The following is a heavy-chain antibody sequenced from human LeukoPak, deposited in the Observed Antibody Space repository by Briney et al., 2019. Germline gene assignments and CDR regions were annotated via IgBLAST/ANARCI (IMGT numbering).Heavy chain of an antibody. CDR1: GYSISSGYY. CDR2: IYHSGST. V-gene: IGHV4-38-2*01. J-gene: IGHJ4*02. Sequence: PSETLSLTCAVSGYSISSGYYWGWIRQPPGKGLEWIGSIYHSGSTYYNPSLKSRVTISVDTSKNQFSLKLSSVTAADTAVYYCARQGIAARIYFDYRGQGTLVTVSS. CDR3: ARQGIAARIYFDY. D-gene: IGHD6-6*01.